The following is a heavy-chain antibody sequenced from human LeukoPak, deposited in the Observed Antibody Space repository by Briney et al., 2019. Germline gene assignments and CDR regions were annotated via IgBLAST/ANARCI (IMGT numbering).Heavy chain of an antibody. Sequence: GGSLRLSCAASGFTFSSYSMNWVRQAPGKGLEWVSAISSSASSTYYADSVRGRFTISRDNSKNTLYLQMNSLRAEDTAVYYCAKKDGSGSWYYYFDYWGQGTLVTVSS. D-gene: IGHD3-10*01. CDR1: GFTFSSYS. CDR3: AKKDGSGSWYYYFDY. CDR2: ISSSASST. V-gene: IGHV3-23*01. J-gene: IGHJ4*02.